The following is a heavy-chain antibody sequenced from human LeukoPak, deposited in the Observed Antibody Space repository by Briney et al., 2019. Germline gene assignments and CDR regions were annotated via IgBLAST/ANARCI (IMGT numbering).Heavy chain of an antibody. J-gene: IGHJ4*02. CDR1: GFTFSSYW. V-gene: IGHV3-7*04. Sequence: PGGSLRLSCAASGFTFSSYWMSWVRQAPGKGLEWVANIKRDGSEKYYVDSVKGRFTISRDNAKHSLYLQMNSLRAEEAAVYYCARGYGDSIHFDYWGQGTLVTVSS. CDR2: IKRDGSEK. CDR3: ARGYGDSIHFDY. D-gene: IGHD4-17*01.